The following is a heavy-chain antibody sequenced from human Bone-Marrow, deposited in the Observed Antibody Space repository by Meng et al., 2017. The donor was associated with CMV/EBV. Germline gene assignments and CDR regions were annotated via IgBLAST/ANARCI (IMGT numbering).Heavy chain of an antibody. D-gene: IGHD7-27*01. V-gene: IGHV3-30-3*01. CDR1: GFTFSSYA. Sequence: GGSLRLSCAASGFTFSSYAMHWVRQAPGKGLEWVAVTSYDGNNKYYADSVKGRFTISRDNAKNSLYLQMNSLRAEDTAVYYCARAPATGDDFDYWGQGTLVTVSS. CDR2: TSYDGNNK. J-gene: IGHJ4*02. CDR3: ARAPATGDDFDY.